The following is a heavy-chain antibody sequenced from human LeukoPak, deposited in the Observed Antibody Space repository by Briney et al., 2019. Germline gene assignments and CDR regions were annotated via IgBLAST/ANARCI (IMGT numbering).Heavy chain of an antibody. Sequence: GGSLRLSCAASGFTLSDYSMNWVRQAPGKGLEWVSSISSSSSYIYYADSVKGRFTTSRDNSKNTLYVQMNSLRAEDTAIYYCARGRGYRDYDRPLDYWGQGTLVTVSS. CDR1: GFTLSDYS. J-gene: IGHJ4*02. CDR3: ARGRGYRDYDRPLDY. CDR2: ISSSSSYI. D-gene: IGHD5-12*01. V-gene: IGHV3-21*04.